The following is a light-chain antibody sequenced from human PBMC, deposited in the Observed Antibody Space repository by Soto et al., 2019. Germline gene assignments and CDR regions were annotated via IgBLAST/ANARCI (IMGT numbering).Light chain of an antibody. Sequence: DIVLTQSPLSLPVTPGEPASISCRSSQSLLHSNGNIYLVWYLQKPGQSPQLLIYLGSIWASGVPDRFSGSGSGTDLTRKITRVEAEDVGVYYCMQAIQAPRTFGLGTKVEIK. CDR1: QSLLHSNGNIY. CDR3: MQAIQAPRT. V-gene: IGKV2-28*01. CDR2: LGS. J-gene: IGKJ1*01.